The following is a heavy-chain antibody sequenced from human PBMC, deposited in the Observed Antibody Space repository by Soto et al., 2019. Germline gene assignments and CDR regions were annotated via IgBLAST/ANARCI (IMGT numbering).Heavy chain of an antibody. D-gene: IGHD3-3*01. CDR3: ARDTTIFGVALQTGFDP. CDR1: GGSITSGGYY. Sequence: PSETLCLTCSVSGGSITSGGYYWNWIRQHPGKGLEWIGYIFYTGSTRYNSALQSRVSISLDSTKNHFSLTLTSVTAADTAIYYCARDTTIFGVALQTGFDPWGQGILVTVSS. CDR2: IFYTGST. V-gene: IGHV4-31*03. J-gene: IGHJ5*02.